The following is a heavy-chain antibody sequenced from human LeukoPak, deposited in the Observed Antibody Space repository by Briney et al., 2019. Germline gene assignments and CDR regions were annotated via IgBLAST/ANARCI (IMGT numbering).Heavy chain of an antibody. CDR1: GYTFTGYY. V-gene: IGHV1-2*02. J-gene: IGHJ4*02. D-gene: IGHD3-10*01. Sequence: ASVKVSCKASGYTFTGYYMHWVRQAPGQGLEWMGWINPNSGGTNYAQKFQGRVTMTRDTSISTAYMELSRLRSDDTAVYYCATLGKGVITTSGTANDYWGQGTLVTVSS. CDR3: ATLGKGVITTSGTANDY. CDR2: INPNSGGT.